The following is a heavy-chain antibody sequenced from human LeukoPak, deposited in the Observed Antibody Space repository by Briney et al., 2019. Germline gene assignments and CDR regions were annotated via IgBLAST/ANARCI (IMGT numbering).Heavy chain of an antibody. CDR2: IYYSGST. Sequence: SETLSLTCTVSGGSINSYYWSWIRQPPGKGLEWIGYIYYSGSTNYNPSLKSRVTISVDTSKNQFSLKLSSVTAADTAVYYCARDRYSSGWYTWFDPWGQGTLVTVSS. V-gene: IGHV4-59*01. CDR3: ARDRYSSGWYTWFDP. D-gene: IGHD6-19*01. CDR1: GGSINSYY. J-gene: IGHJ5*02.